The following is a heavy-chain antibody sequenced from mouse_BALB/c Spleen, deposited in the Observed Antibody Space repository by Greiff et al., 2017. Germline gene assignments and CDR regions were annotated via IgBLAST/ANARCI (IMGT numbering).Heavy chain of an antibody. V-gene: IGHV5-9-4*01. J-gene: IGHJ3*01. CDR1: GFTFSSYA. Sequence: EVKLVESGGGLVKPGGSLKLSCAASGFTFSSYAMSWVRQSPEKRLEWVAEISSGGSYTYYPDTVTGRFTISRDNAKNTLYLEMSSLRSEDTAMYYCARVFTTATFAYWGQGTLVTVSA. CDR2: ISSGGSYT. D-gene: IGHD1-2*01. CDR3: ARVFTTATFAY.